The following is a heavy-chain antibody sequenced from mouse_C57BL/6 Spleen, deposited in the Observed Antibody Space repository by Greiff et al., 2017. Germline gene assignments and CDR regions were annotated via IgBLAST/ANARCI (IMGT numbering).Heavy chain of an antibody. Sequence: VQVVESGEGLVKPGGSLKLSCAASGFTFSSYAMSWVRQTPEKRLEWVAYISSGGDYIYYADTVKGRFTISRDNARNTLYLQMSSLKSEDTAMYYCTRDQDYYGSSYGFAYWGQGTLVTVSA. J-gene: IGHJ3*01. CDR1: GFTFSSYA. V-gene: IGHV5-9-1*02. D-gene: IGHD1-1*01. CDR2: ISSGGDYI. CDR3: TRDQDYYGSSYGFAY.